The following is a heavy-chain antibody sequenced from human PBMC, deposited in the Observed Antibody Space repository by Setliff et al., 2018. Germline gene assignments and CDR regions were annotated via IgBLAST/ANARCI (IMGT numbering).Heavy chain of an antibody. CDR2: IYHSGST. V-gene: IGHV4-38-2*02. J-gene: IGHJ5*02. D-gene: IGHD3-10*01. CDR3: AREIYGSGLNWFDP. CDR1: GYSISSGCY. Sequence: ETLSLTCTVSGYSISSGCYWGWIRQPPGKGLEWIGSIYHSGSTYYNPSLKSRVTISVDTSKNQFSLKLSSVTAADTAVYYCAREIYGSGLNWFDPWGQGTLVTVSS.